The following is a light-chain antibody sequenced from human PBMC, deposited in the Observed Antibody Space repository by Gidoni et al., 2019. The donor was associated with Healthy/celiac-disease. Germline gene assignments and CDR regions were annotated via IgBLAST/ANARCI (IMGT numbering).Light chain of an antibody. J-gene: IGLJ1*01. CDR1: NIGSKS. Sequence: SYALTQQPSVSVAPGKTARTTCGGNNIGSKSVHWYQQKPGQAPVLVVYDDSDRPSGIPERFSGSNSGNTATLTISRVEAGDEADYYCQVWDSSSDHPYVFGTGTKVTVL. CDR2: DDS. CDR3: QVWDSSSDHPYV. V-gene: IGLV3-21*03.